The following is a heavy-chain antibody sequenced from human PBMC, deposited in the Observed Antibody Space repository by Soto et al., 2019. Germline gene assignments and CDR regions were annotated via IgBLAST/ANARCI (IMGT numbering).Heavy chain of an antibody. D-gene: IGHD6-13*01. CDR1: CGSISSSSYY. CDR2: IYWDDDK. CDR3: AHRREYSSSWEYFDY. Sequence: TLSLTCTVSCGSISSSSYYWGWVRQPPGKGLEWLALIYWDDDKRYNPSLKSRLTITKDTSKNQVVLTMTNMDPVDTATYYCAHRREYSSSWEYFDYWGQGTLVTVSS. J-gene: IGHJ4*02. V-gene: IGHV2-5*02.